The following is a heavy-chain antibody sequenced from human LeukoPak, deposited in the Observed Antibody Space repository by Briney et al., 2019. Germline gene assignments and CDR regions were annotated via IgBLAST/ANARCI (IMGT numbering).Heavy chain of an antibody. CDR3: ARGKKTMVRGVLYYFDY. CDR2: MNPNSGNT. Sequence: ASVKVSCKASGYTFTSYDINWVRQAAGQGLEGMGWMNPNSGNTVYAQKFQGRVTMTRNTSISTAYMELSSLRSEDTAVYYCARGKKTMVRGVLYYFDYWGQGTLVTVSS. V-gene: IGHV1-8*01. CDR1: GYTFTSYD. D-gene: IGHD3-10*01. J-gene: IGHJ4*02.